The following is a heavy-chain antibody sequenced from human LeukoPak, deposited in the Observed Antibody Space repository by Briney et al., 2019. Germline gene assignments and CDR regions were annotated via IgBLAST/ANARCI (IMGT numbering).Heavy chain of an antibody. CDR1: GFAFDNHA. J-gene: IGHJ4*02. CDR2: ISGSGGNT. D-gene: IGHD1-26*01. Sequence: PGGSLRLSCAVSGFAFDNHAMTWVRQAPGKGLEWVSGISGSGGNTYYADSVKGRFTISRDNSKNTLYLQMNSLRAEDTAVYYCAKAPTGSRGRLDYWGQGTLVTVSS. V-gene: IGHV3-23*01. CDR3: AKAPTGSRGRLDY.